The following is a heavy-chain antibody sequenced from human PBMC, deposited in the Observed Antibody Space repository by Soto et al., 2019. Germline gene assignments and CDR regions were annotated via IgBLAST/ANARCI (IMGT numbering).Heavy chain of an antibody. Sequence: ASVKVSCKASGYTFTSYGISWVRQSPGQGLEWMGWISAYNGNTNYAQKLQGRVTMTTDTSTSTAYMELRSLRSDDTAVYYCARGDEYSYGVDYFDYWGQGTLVTVSS. CDR1: GYTFTSYG. V-gene: IGHV1-18*01. CDR3: ARGDEYSYGVDYFDY. J-gene: IGHJ4*02. D-gene: IGHD5-18*01. CDR2: ISAYNGNT.